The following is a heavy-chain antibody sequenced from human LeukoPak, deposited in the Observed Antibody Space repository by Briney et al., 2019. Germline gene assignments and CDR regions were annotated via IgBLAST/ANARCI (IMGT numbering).Heavy chain of an antibody. V-gene: IGHV4-34*01. CDR2: INHSGST. CDR1: GGSFSGYY. D-gene: IGHD4-17*01. CDR3: ARGYKSRLTTVTPRDAFDI. J-gene: IGHJ3*02. Sequence: SETLSLTCAVYGGSFSGYYWSWIRQPPGKGLEWIGEINHSGSTNYNPSLKSRVTISVDTSKNQFSLKLSSVTAADTAVYYCARGYKSRLTTVTPRDAFDIWGQGTMVTVSS.